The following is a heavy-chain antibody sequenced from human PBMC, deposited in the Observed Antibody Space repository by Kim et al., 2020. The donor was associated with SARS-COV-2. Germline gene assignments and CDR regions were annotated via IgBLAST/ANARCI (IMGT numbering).Heavy chain of an antibody. V-gene: IGHV4-31*03. D-gene: IGHD3-10*01. CDR3: ARDYWGYYGSVSYRGYYYYGMDV. CDR2: IYYSGST. J-gene: IGHJ6*02. Sequence: SETLSLTCTVSGGSISSGGYYWSWIRQHPGKGLEWIGYIYYSGSTYYNPSLKSRVTISVDTSKNQFSLKLSSVTAADTAVYYCARDYWGYYGSVSYRGYYYYGMDVWGQGTTVTVSS. CDR1: GGSISSGGYY.